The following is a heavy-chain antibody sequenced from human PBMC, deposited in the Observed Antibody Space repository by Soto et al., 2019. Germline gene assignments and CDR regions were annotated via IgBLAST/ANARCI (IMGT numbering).Heavy chain of an antibody. CDR2: INPSGGST. Sequence: ASVKVSCKASGYTFTSYYMHWVRQAPGQGLEWMGIINPSGGSTSYAQKFQGRVTMTRDTSTSTVYMELSSLRSEDTAVYYCAIDGYCTNGVCVFDFDYWGQGTLVTVSS. J-gene: IGHJ4*02. V-gene: IGHV1-46*01. CDR3: AIDGYCTNGVCVFDFDY. CDR1: GYTFTSYY. D-gene: IGHD2-8*01.